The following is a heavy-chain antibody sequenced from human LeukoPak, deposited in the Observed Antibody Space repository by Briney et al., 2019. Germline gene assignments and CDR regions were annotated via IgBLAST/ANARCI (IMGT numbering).Heavy chain of an antibody. CDR3: AREYYDSSGFRGAFDI. V-gene: IGHV1-3*01. D-gene: IGHD3-22*01. J-gene: IGHJ3*02. CDR1: GYTFTSYA. CDR2: INAGNGNT. Sequence: ASAKVSCKASGYTFTSYAMHWVRQAPGQRLEWMGWINAGNGNTKYSQKFQGRVTITRDTSASTAYMELSSLRSEDTAVHYCAREYYDSSGFRGAFDIWGQGTMVTVSS.